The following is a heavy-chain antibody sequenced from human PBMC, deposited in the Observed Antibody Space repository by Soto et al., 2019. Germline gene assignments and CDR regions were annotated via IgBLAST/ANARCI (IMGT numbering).Heavy chain of an antibody. CDR1: GFTFRDYA. Sequence: GGSLRLSCAASGFTFRDYAFHWVRQAPGKGLEWVTLISYDGSSTLFADSVKGRFTISRDNSQKTLYLQMNSLRAEDTAVYYCALQGMAARKYVNRYLDVWGQGTTVTVSS. CDR2: ISYDGSST. J-gene: IGHJ6*02. D-gene: IGHD6-6*01. CDR3: ALQGMAARKYVNRYLDV. V-gene: IGHV3-30-3*01.